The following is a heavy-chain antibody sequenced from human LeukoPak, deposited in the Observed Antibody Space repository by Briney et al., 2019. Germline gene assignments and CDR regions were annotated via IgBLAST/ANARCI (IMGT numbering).Heavy chain of an antibody. J-gene: IGHJ2*01. Sequence: GGSLRLSCAASGFTFSTYSMNWVRQAPGKGLEWVSSISSSSSYIYYADSVKGRSTISRDNAKNSLYLQMNSLRAEDTALYHCARAPLFDLWGRGTLVTVSS. CDR3: ARAPLFDL. CDR1: GFTFSTYS. CDR2: ISSSSSYI. V-gene: IGHV3-21*04.